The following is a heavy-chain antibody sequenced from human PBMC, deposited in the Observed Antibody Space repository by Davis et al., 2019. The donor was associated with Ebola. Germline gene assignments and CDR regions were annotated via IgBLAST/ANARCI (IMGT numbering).Heavy chain of an antibody. CDR3: AKRWELHYFDY. J-gene: IGHJ4*02. CDR2: VSYDGNGR. D-gene: IGHD1-7*01. V-gene: IGHV3-30*18. Sequence: PGGSLRLSCAASGFTFSSYGMHWVRQAPGKGLEWVAVVSYDGNGRYYADSVKGRFAVSRDNSKNTLYLHMNSLRVEDTAVYYCAKRWELHYFDYWGQGALVAVSS. CDR1: GFTFSSYG.